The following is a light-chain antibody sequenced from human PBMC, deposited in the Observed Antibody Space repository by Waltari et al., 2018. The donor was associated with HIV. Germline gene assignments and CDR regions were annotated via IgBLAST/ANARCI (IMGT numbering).Light chain of an antibody. CDR1: SGSIARNY. CDR2: VDK. V-gene: IGLV6-57*01. J-gene: IGLJ2*01. CDR3: QCNDPTNYVV. Sequence: FMLTQPHSVSESPGKTITISCTRSSGSIARNYGQWYQHRPGPSPTAVAIVDKQGPSWVPDRFSATLDSSSNSAYLTISGLKPEDEADYYCQCNDPTNYVVFGGGTHLTVL.